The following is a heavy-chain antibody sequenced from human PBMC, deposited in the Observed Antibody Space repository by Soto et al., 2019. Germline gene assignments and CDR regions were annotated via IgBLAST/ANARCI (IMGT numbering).Heavy chain of an antibody. CDR3: ARSRGSYYTNFDS. D-gene: IGHD3-10*01. CDR1: ADTFAGYT. CDR2: VIPILGAS. J-gene: IGHJ4*02. Sequence: GASVKVSCKASADTFAGYTVTWVRHAPGQGLEWVGRVIPILGASNFAQKFQGRVTISADKSADTAYMVLTGLTSEDTAVYYCARSRGSYYTNFDSWGQGTLVTVSS. V-gene: IGHV1-69*08.